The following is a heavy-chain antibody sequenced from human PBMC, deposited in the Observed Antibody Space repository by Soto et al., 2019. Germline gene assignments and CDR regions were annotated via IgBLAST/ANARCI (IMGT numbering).Heavy chain of an antibody. Sequence: QITLKESGPTLVKPTQTLTLTCTFSGFSLSTRGVGVGWIRQPPGKALGWLALIYWDDDKRYSPSLKSRLTITNDTSQNQVVLTMTNMDPVDTATYYCVHRDWSVGSCDDWYFDLWGRGTLVTVSS. J-gene: IGHJ2*01. V-gene: IGHV2-5*02. CDR2: IYWDDDK. CDR3: VHRDWSVGSCDDWYFDL. D-gene: IGHD2-15*01. CDR1: GFSLSTRGVG.